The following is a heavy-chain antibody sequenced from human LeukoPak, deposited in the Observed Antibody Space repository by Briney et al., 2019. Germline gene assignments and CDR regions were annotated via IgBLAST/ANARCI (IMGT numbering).Heavy chain of an antibody. CDR2: IRAYNGNT. CDR3: AREAAAGTFYYYYGMDV. J-gene: IGHJ6*02. V-gene: IGHV1-18*01. CDR1: GYTFRSYG. Sequence: GASVKVSCKASGYTFRSYGISWVRQAPGQGLEWMGWIRAYNGNTNYAQKLQGRVTMTTDTSTSTAYMELRSLRSDDTAVYYCAREAAAGTFYYYYGMDVWGQGTTVTVSS. D-gene: IGHD6-13*01.